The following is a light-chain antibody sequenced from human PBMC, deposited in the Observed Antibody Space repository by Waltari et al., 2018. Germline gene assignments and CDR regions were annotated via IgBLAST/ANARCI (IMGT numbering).Light chain of an antibody. CDR2: WAS. V-gene: IGKV4-1*01. J-gene: IGKJ1*01. CDR3: QQYYSTPQT. Sequence: DIVMTQSPDSLAVFLGERATINCKSSQSVLYSSNNNYYLAWYQQKPGQPPKLLIYWASTRESGVPDRFSGSGSATDFTLTISRLQAEDVAVYYCQQYYSTPQTFGQGTKVEIK. CDR1: QSVLYSSNNNYY.